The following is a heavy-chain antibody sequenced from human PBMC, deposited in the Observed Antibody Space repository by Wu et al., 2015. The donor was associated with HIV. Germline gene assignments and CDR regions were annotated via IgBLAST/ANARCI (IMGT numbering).Heavy chain of an antibody. Sequence: VQLVQSGGEVKKPGSSVKISCKASGNTFNAVNWVRQAPGQGLEWMGGIIPLFGTTDYAQLFQGRVTITTDESTSTAYMRLSSLRSEDTAVYFCASPRSPGFSSAWPTYFDYWGQGTLVTVSS. CDR3: ASPRSPGFSSAWPTYFDY. CDR2: IIPLFGTT. V-gene: IGHV1-69*05. D-gene: IGHD6-19*01. J-gene: IGHJ4*02. CDR1: GNTFNA.